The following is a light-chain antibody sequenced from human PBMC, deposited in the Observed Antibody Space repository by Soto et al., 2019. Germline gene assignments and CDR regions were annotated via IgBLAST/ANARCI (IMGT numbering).Light chain of an antibody. V-gene: IGLV1-44*01. CDR3: AKWDDSLNGWV. CDR1: SSNIGSNA. Sequence: QPVLTQPPSASGTPGQRVTISCSGSSSNIGSNAVSWYQQLPGTAPKVLIYSNNQRPSGVPDRFSGSKSGTSASLAISGLQSEDDADYYCAKWDDSLNGWVFGGGTKVTVL. J-gene: IGLJ3*02. CDR2: SNN.